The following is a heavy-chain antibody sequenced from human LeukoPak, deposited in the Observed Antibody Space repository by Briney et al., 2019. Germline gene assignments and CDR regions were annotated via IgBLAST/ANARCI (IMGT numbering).Heavy chain of an antibody. J-gene: IGHJ6*03. D-gene: IGHD2-2*01. V-gene: IGHV1-18*01. Sequence: ASVKVSCKASGYTFTSYGISWVRQAPGQGLEWMGWISAYNGNTNYAQKLQGRVTMTTDTSTSTAYMELRSLRSDDTAVYYCARGRTGDCSSTSCPDYYMDVWGKGTTVTISS. CDR1: GYTFTSYG. CDR3: ARGRTGDCSSTSCPDYYMDV. CDR2: ISAYNGNT.